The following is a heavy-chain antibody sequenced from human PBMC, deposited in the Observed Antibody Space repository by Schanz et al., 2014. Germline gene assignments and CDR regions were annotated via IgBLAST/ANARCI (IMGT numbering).Heavy chain of an antibody. V-gene: IGHV3-30*04. Sequence: QVQLVESGGGVVQPGRSLRLSCAASGFVFRGYVMHWVRQAPGKGLEKVALISTDGTNTYYADSVRGRFTISRDNSKNTLDLQMISLTSEDTAMYYCARDKDSGSYHYNWFDPWGQGTLVTVSS. CDR1: GFVFRGYV. CDR2: ISTDGTNT. J-gene: IGHJ5*02. D-gene: IGHD3-10*01. CDR3: ARDKDSGSYHYNWFDP.